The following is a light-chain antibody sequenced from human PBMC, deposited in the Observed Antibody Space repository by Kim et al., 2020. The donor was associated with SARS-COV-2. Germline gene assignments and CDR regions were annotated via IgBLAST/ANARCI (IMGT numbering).Light chain of an antibody. CDR1: QSVSSSY. V-gene: IGKV3-20*01. CDR3: QQYGTSPRT. Sequence: EIVLTQSPATLSLSPGERAALSCRASQSVSSSYLAWYQQKPGQAPRLLIYSASTRATGIPDRFSGSGSGTDFTLTITRLEPDDFAVYYCQQYGTSPRTFGGGTKVDIK. CDR2: SAS. J-gene: IGKJ4*02.